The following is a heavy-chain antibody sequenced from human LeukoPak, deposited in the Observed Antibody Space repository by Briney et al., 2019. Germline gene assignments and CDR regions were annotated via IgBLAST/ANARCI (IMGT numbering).Heavy chain of an antibody. J-gene: IGHJ4*02. CDR2: IYYSGRP. CDR3: ARLPAPYCSSTSCKAY. V-gene: IGHV4-39*01. D-gene: IGHD2-2*01. CDR1: GGSISSSSYY. Sequence: PSETLSLTCTVSGGSISSSSYYWGWIRQPPGKGLEWIGSIYYSGRPYYNPSLKSRVTISVDTSKNQFSLKLSSVTAADTAVYYCARLPAPYCSSTSCKAYWGQGTLVTVSS.